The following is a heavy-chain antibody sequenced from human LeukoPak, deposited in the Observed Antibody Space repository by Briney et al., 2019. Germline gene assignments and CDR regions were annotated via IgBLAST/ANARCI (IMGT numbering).Heavy chain of an antibody. J-gene: IGHJ4*02. D-gene: IGHD3-22*01. V-gene: IGHV1-69*13. CDR3: ARGTSPYYDSSGYYYGNADY. CDR2: IIPIFGTA. CDR1: GGTFSSYA. Sequence: ASVKVSCKASGGTFSSYAISWVRQAPGQGLEWMGGIIPIFGTANYAQKFQGRVTITADESTSTAYMELSSLRSEDTAVYYCARGTSPYYDSSGYYYGNADYWGQGTLVTVSS.